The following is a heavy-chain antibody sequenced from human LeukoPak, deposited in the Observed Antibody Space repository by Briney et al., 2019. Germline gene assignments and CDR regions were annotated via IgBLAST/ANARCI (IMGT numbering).Heavy chain of an antibody. CDR1: GGSISSYY. Sequence: SETLSLTCTVSGGSISSYYWSWIRQPPGKGLEWIASGDYSGGTYYNPSLESRVAISADMSTKQISLKLTSVTGADTAVYYCAGERGEEYSSGWYKTNFFDKWGQGIRVTVSS. V-gene: IGHV4-59*12. CDR2: GDYSGGT. CDR3: AGERGEEYSSGWYKTNFFDK. D-gene: IGHD6-19*01. J-gene: IGHJ4*02.